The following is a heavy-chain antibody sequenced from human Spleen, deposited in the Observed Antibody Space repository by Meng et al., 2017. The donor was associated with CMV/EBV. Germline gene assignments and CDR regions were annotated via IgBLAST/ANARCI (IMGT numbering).Heavy chain of an antibody. CDR2: IYYSGST. Sequence: GCLRSGDTTWSWIRQHPGKSLEWIGHIYYSGSTYYNPSLKSRVTVSVDTSMNQFSLRLTSVTAADTAVYYCARDTGDGSRYSWYFDLWGRGTLVTVSS. CDR1: GCLRSGDTT. D-gene: IGHD3-10*01. V-gene: IGHV4-31*02. CDR3: ARDTGDGSRYSWYFDL. J-gene: IGHJ2*01.